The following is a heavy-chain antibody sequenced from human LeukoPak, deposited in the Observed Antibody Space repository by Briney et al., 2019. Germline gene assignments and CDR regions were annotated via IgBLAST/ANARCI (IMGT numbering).Heavy chain of an antibody. J-gene: IGHJ4*02. CDR1: GYSISNGYY. D-gene: IGHD6-19*01. CDR3: ARRHSSGWFYY. CDR2: IYRSGST. V-gene: IGHV4-38-2*02. Sequence: MPSETLSLTCTVSGYSISNGYYWDWIRQPPGRGLGWIGNIYRSGSTSYNPSLKSRVAISVDTSKNQFSLKVNSVTAADTAVYYCARRHSSGWFYYWGQGTLVNVSS.